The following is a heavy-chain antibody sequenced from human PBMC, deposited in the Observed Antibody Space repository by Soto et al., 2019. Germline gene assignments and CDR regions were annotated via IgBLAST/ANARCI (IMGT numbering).Heavy chain of an antibody. Sequence: QVQLVESGGGVVQPGRSLRLSCAASGFTFIAYSMHWVRQAPGKGLEWLAVISFDGGEKHYADSVKGRCTISRDNSNTTLYLQMNSLRDDDTAIYYWAGDPTSCSGGRCNSVGWFDPWGQGTLVIVSS. D-gene: IGHD2-15*01. J-gene: IGHJ5*02. CDR2: ISFDGGEK. CDR1: GFTFIAYS. V-gene: IGHV3-30-3*01. CDR3: AGDPTSCSGGRCNSVGWFDP.